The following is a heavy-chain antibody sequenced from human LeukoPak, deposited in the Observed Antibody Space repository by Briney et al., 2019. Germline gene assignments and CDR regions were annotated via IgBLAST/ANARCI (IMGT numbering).Heavy chain of an antibody. Sequence: SETLSLTCTVSGASINSGSYYWSWLRQPAGKGLEFIGHFSSSGSTDYNPSLKSRVTMSIHTSKNQFSLKLTSVSALDTAVYYCTGGGSYYWAPDYWGQGTLVTVSS. CDR2: FSSSGST. J-gene: IGHJ4*02. CDR1: GASINSGSYY. CDR3: TGGGSYYWAPDY. V-gene: IGHV4-61*09. D-gene: IGHD3-10*01.